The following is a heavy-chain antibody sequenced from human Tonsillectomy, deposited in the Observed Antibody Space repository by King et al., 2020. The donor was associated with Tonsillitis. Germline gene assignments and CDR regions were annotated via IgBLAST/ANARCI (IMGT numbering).Heavy chain of an antibody. CDR3: ARVVVSTAPYIVY. CDR1: GDSVNSGGYY. J-gene: IGHJ4*02. CDR2: VYYSGRT. V-gene: IGHV4-61*08. Sequence: QLQESGPGLVKPSETLSLTCTVSGDSVNSGGYYWSWIRQPPGKGLEWIGYVYYSGRTKYSPSLKSQVTMSVDLSKNQFSLKLSSVTAADTAVYYCARVVVSTAPYIVYWGGGTLVTVSS. D-gene: IGHD5/OR15-5a*01.